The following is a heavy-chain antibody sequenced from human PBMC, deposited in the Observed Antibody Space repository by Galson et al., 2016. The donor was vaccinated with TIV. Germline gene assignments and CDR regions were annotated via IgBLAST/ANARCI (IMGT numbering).Heavy chain of an antibody. Sequence: SETLSLTCTVSGGSVSSNKYYWDWIRQPPGKGLEWIGKIYYSGSTHYSPSLKSRVIMSIDTSTNQFSLKLSSVTVADTAVYYCARAEGDAYAQWFDSWGQGTLVTVSS. D-gene: IGHD2-2*01. CDR2: IYYSGST. CDR3: ARAEGDAYAQWFDS. V-gene: IGHV4-39*07. J-gene: IGHJ5*01. CDR1: GGSVSSNKYY.